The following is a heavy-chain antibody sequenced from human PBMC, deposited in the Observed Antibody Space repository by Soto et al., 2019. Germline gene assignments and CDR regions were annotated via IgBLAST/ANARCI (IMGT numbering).Heavy chain of an antibody. V-gene: IGHV5-10-1*01. Sequence: GESLKISCKGSGYSFAGYWITWVRQKPGKGLEWMGRIDPSDSQTYYSPSFRGHVTISATKSITTVFLQWSSLRASDTAMYYCARQIYDADTGPNFQYYFDSWGQGTPVTVSS. D-gene: IGHD5-18*01. CDR1: GYSFAGYW. J-gene: IGHJ4*02. CDR3: ARQIYDADTGPNFQYYFDS. CDR2: IDPSDSQT.